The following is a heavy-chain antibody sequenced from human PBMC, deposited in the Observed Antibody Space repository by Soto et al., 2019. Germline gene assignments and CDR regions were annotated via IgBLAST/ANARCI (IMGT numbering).Heavy chain of an antibody. J-gene: IGHJ4*02. CDR2: IKQDGSEK. V-gene: IGHV3-7*01. Sequence: GGSLRLSCAASGFTFNSYWMSWVRQAPGKGLEWVANIKQDGSEKFYVDSVKGRFTIPRDNAENSLYLQMNSLSAEDTAVYYCTRVGSDKANDYWGQGTLVTVSS. CDR1: GFTFNSYW. D-gene: IGHD1-26*01. CDR3: TRVGSDKANDY.